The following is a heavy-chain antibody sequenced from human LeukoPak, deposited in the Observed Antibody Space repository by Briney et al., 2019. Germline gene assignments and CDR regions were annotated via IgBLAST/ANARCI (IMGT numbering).Heavy chain of an antibody. J-gene: IGHJ3*02. Sequence: GGSLRLSCAASGFTFSTYFMHWVRQAPGKGLEWVAVIASDGSHTFYVESVKGRFTISRDNSKNTLYLQMNSLRAEDTAVYFCARERQDTIVHSGAFDIWGQGTMATVSS. V-gene: IGHV3-30-3*01. CDR2: IASDGSHT. CDR3: ARERQDTIVHSGAFDI. CDR1: GFTFSTYF. D-gene: IGHD3-10*01.